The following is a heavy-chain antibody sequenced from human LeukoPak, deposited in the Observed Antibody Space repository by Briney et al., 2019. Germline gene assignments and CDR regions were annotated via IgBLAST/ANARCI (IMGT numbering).Heavy chain of an antibody. J-gene: IGHJ4*02. CDR2: ITLSSTTI. V-gene: IGHV3-48*04. CDR3: ASHIVVVTAIPQSRTPSDY. Sequence: GGSLRLSCAASGFNFNNYNMNWVRQAPGKGLEWVSYITLSSTTIYYADSVKGRFTISRDNAKNSLYLQMNSLRAEDTAVYYCASHIVVVTAIPQSRTPSDYWGQGTLVTVSS. CDR1: GFNFNNYN. D-gene: IGHD2-21*02.